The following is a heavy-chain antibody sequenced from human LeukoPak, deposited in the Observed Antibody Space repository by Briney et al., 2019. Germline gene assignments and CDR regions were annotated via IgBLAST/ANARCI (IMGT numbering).Heavy chain of an antibody. CDR1: GFSFSDFG. Sequence: GGSLRLSCAASGFSFSDFGMHWVRQAPGKGLEWVAAMSFDGTNKYYADSVKGRFTISRDNAKNSLYLQMNSLRAEDTAVYYCASLVQQHYYYYMDVWGKGTTVTVSS. CDR2: MSFDGTNK. D-gene: IGHD6-6*01. J-gene: IGHJ6*03. V-gene: IGHV3-33*08. CDR3: ASLVQQHYYYYMDV.